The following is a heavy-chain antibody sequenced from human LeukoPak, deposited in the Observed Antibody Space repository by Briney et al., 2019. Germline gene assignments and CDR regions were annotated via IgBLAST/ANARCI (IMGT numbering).Heavy chain of an antibody. CDR1: GGSISSYY. CDR3: AREDYSYPTSGPFDP. CDR2: IYTSGST. V-gene: IGHV4-4*07. D-gene: IGHD4-11*01. J-gene: IGHJ5*02. Sequence: SETLSLTCTVSGGSISSYYWSWIRQPAGKGLEWIGRIYTSGSTNYNPSLKSRATISVDTSKNQFSLKLSSVTAADTAVYYCAREDYSYPTSGPFDPWGQGTLVTVSS.